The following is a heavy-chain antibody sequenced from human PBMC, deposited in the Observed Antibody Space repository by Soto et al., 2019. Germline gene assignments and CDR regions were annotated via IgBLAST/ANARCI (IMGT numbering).Heavy chain of an antibody. CDR2: IYYSGST. V-gene: IGHV4-30-4*01. CDR1: GGSISSGDYY. CDR3: ARDQGYYDYVWGSYRDDAFDI. J-gene: IGHJ3*02. D-gene: IGHD3-16*01. Sequence: QVQLQESGPGLVKPSQTLSLTCTVSGGSISSGDYYWSWIRQPPGKGLEWIGYIYYSGSTYYNPSLNSRVTISVDTSKNQFSLKLSSVTAADTAVYYCARDQGYYDYVWGSYRDDAFDIWGQGTMVTVSS.